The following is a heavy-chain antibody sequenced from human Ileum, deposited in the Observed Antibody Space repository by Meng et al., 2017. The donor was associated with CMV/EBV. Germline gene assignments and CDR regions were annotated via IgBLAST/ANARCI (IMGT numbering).Heavy chain of an antibody. V-gene: IGHV4-59*01. J-gene: IGHJ4*02. CDR1: GASITDGY. D-gene: IGHD3-16*01. CDR2: IPYSGST. CDR3: AKFPTLWGDHYYIDY. Sequence: SETLSLTCAVSGASITDGYWSWIRQPPGKGLDWIGYIPYSGSTYYNPSLRSRVTMSLDTSKNQFSLSLNSVTAADAALYYCAKFPTLWGDHYYIDYWGQGMPVTVSS.